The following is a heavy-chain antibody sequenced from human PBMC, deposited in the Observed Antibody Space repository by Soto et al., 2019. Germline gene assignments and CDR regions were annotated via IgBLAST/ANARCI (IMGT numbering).Heavy chain of an antibody. CDR2: IYWDDDK. D-gene: IGHD4-17*01. V-gene: IGHV2-5*02. CDR1: GFSLSTSGVG. CDR3: AHSYYGGNPEYFQH. J-gene: IGHJ1*01. Sequence: QITLKESGPTLVKPTQTLTLTCTFSGFSLSTSGVGVGWIRQPPGKALEWLALIYWDDDKRYSPSLKSRLTIXKXTXXTQVVLTMTNMDPVDTATYYCAHSYYGGNPEYFQHWGQGTLVTVSS.